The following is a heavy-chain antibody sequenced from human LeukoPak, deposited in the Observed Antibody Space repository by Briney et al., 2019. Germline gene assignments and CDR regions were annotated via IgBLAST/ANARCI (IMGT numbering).Heavy chain of an antibody. Sequence: GGSLRLSCSASGFSFSSYAMHWVRQAPGKGLEHVSGISTTEVPAHYADSVKGRFTISRDNSKNTLYLQMSSLRTEDTAVYYCVKALGDSLYYGMDVWGQGTTVIVSS. J-gene: IGHJ6*02. D-gene: IGHD4-17*01. V-gene: IGHV3-64D*09. CDR2: ISTTEVPA. CDR1: GFSFSSYA. CDR3: VKALGDSLYYGMDV.